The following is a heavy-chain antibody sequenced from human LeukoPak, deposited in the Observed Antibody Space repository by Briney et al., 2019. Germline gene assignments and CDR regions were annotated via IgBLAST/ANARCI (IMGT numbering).Heavy chain of an antibody. CDR1: GGSISSYY. D-gene: IGHD6-19*01. V-gene: IGHV4-4*09. J-gene: IGHJ3*02. Sequence: SETLSLTCTVSGGSISSYYWSWIRQPPGKGLEWIGYIHTSGSTNYNPSLKSRVTISVDTSKNQFSLKLSSVTAADTAVYYCARPLYSSGWFDAFDIWGQGTMVTVSS. CDR3: ARPLYSSGWFDAFDI. CDR2: IHTSGST.